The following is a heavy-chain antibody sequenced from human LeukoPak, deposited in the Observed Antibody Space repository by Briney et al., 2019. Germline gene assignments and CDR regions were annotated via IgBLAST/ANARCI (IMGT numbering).Heavy chain of an antibody. V-gene: IGHV3-30*03. D-gene: IGHD5-24*01. CDR3: ARIRDGYNDAYDI. Sequence: PGGSLRLSCAASGFTFSSYGMYWVRQAPGKGLEWVAVISYDGSNKYYADSVKGRFTISRDNSKNTLYLQMNGLRSEDTAIYYCARIRDGYNDAYDIWGQGTVVTVPS. CDR2: ISYDGSNK. J-gene: IGHJ3*02. CDR1: GFTFSSYG.